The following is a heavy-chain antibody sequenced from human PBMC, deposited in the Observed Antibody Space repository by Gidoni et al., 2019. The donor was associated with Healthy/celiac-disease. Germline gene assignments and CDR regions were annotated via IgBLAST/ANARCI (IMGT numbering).Heavy chain of an antibody. D-gene: IGHD6-6*01. Sequence: QVQLVESGGGLVKPGGSLRLSCEASGFTFSDYYMSWIRQAPGKGLELVSYISSSSSYTNYADSVKGRFTISRDNAKNSLYLQINSLRAEDTAVYYCARDMARGSSDYWGQGTLVTVSS. J-gene: IGHJ4*02. CDR3: ARDMARGSSDY. CDR1: GFTFSDYY. CDR2: ISSSSSYT. V-gene: IGHV3-11*06.